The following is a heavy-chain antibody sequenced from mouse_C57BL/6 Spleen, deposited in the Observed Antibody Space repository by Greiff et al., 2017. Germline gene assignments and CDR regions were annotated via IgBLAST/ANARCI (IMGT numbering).Heavy chain of an antibody. Sequence: VKLQQSGAELVRPGTSVKVSCKASGYAFTNYLIEWVKQRPGQGLEWIGVINPGSGGTNYNEKFKGKATLTADKSSSTAYMQLSSLTSEDSAVYFCARSIVTTYYFDYWGQGTTLTVSS. J-gene: IGHJ2*01. D-gene: IGHD2-5*01. CDR1: GYAFTNYL. CDR3: ARSIVTTYYFDY. CDR2: INPGSGGT. V-gene: IGHV1-54*01.